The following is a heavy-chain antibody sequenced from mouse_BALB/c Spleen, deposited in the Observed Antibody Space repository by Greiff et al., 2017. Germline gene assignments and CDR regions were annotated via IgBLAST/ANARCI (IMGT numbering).Heavy chain of an antibody. CDR2: IDPANGNT. V-gene: IGHV14-3*02. Sequence: EVQLVESGAELVKPGASFKLSCPASGFNIKDTYIHWVKQRPEQALEWIGRIDPANGNTKYDPKFQGKATITADTSSNTAYLQLSSLTSEDTAVYYCALDYFDYWGQGTTLTVSS. J-gene: IGHJ2*01. CDR3: ALDYFDY. CDR1: GFNIKDTY. D-gene: IGHD2-10*02.